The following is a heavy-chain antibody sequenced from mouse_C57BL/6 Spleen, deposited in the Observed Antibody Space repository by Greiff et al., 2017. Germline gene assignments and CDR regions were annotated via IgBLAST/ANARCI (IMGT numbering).Heavy chain of an antibody. V-gene: IGHV5-6*01. CDR3: ARHVIPTRELDY. D-gene: IGHD1-1*01. CDR1: GFTFSSYG. J-gene: IGHJ2*01. Sequence: EVQGVESGGDLVKPGGSLKLSCAASGFTFSSYGMSWVRQTPDKRLEWVATISSGGSYTYYPDSVKGRFTLARDNTKNTLYLQMSSLKSEDTAMYYCARHVIPTRELDYWGQGTTLTVSS. CDR2: ISSGGSYT.